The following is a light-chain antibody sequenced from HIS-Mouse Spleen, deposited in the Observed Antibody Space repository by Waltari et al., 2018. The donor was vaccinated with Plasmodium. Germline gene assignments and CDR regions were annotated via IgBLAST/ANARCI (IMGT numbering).Light chain of an antibody. CDR1: SLRSYY. CDR2: GKN. CDR3: NSRDSSGNHQV. J-gene: IGLJ3*02. Sequence: SSELTQDPAVSVALGQTVRITCQGESLRSYYASWYQQKPGPAPVLVIYGKNNRPSGIPDRFSGSSSGNTASLTITGAQAEDEADYYCNSRDSSGNHQVFGGGTKLTVL. V-gene: IGLV3-19*01.